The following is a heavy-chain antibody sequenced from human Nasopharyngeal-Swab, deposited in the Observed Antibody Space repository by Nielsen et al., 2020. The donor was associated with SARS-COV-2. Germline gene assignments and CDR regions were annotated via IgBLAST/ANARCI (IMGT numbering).Heavy chain of an antibody. Sequence: CTVSGGSISSGGYYWSWIRQHPGKGLEWIGYIYYSGSTYYNPSLKSRVTISVDTSKNQFSLKLSSVTAADTAVYYCARAGRITIFGVVNHFDYWGQGTLVTVSS. CDR2: IYYSGST. V-gene: IGHV4-31*03. D-gene: IGHD3-3*01. CDR3: ARAGRITIFGVVNHFDY. J-gene: IGHJ4*02. CDR1: GGSISSGGYY.